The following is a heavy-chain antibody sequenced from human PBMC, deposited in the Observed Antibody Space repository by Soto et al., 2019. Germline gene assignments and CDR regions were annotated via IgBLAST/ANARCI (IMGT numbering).Heavy chain of an antibody. CDR3: AKGSSASRPYYFDS. V-gene: IGHV3-23*01. J-gene: IGHJ4*02. CDR2: ISAGSDYT. Sequence: EVQLLESGGGLVQPGGSLRLSCAASGFTFSTPAMSWVRQAPGKGLEWFSAISAGSDYTYYADSVKGRFTISRDNSKNTLNLQMNNMRVDDTAVYYCAKGSSASRPYYFDSWGQGTLVTVSS. D-gene: IGHD3-16*01. CDR1: GFTFSTPA.